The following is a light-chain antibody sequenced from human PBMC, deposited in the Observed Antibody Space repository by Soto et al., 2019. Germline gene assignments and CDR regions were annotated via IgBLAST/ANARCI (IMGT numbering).Light chain of an antibody. CDR2: GAS. CDR3: KQYGDSQIT. V-gene: IGKV3-20*01. Sequence: DIVLTQSPGTLSLSPGERATLPCRASQSFSSSYLAWYQQKPGQAPRLLIYGASSRAAGIPDRFSGSGSGTDFTLTISRLEPEDFAVYYCKQYGDSQITLGQGTRLEIK. CDR1: QSFSSSY. J-gene: IGKJ5*01.